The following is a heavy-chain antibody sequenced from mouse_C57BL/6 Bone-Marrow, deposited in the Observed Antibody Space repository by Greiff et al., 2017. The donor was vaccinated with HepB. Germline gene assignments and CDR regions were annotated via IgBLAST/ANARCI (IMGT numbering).Heavy chain of an antibody. V-gene: IGHV1-69*01. Sequence: QVQLQQPGAELVMPGASVKLSCKASGYTFTSYWMHWVKQRPGQGLEWIGEIDPSDSYTNYNQKFKGKSTLTVDKSSSTAYMQLSSLTSEDSAVYYCASLATTVVATFYWYFDVWGTGTTVTVSS. CDR3: ASLATTVVATFYWYFDV. J-gene: IGHJ1*03. CDR2: IDPSDSYT. CDR1: GYTFTSYW. D-gene: IGHD1-1*01.